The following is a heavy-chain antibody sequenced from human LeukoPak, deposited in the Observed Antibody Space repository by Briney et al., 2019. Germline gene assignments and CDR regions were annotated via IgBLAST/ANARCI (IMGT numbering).Heavy chain of an antibody. V-gene: IGHV3-73*01. CDR3: IAAAGTSGNSLWDI. CDR2: IRSKANSYAT. J-gene: IGHJ3*02. Sequence: PGGSLKLSCAASGFTFSGSAMHWVRQASGKGLEWVGRIRSKANSYATAYAASVKGRFTISRDDSKNTAYLQMNSLKTEDTAVYYCIAAAGTSGNSLWDIWGQGTMDTVSS. CDR1: GFTFSGSA. D-gene: IGHD6-13*01.